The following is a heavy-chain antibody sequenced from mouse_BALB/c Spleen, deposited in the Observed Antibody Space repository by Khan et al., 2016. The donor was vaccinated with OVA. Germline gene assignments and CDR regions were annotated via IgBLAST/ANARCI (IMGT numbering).Heavy chain of an antibody. CDR2: IRYDGNT. CDR3: ARGGGSCPACFTY. CDR1: GYSITNGYF. Sequence: VQLKESGPGLVKPSQSLSLTCSVTGYSITNGYFWNWIRQFPGNNLEWMGYIRYDGNTNYNPSLKNRISITRDTSKNQVFLNLNPVTPEDTATYYCARGGGSCPACFTYWGQGTLVTVSA. J-gene: IGHJ3*01. D-gene: IGHD6-1*01. V-gene: IGHV3-6*02.